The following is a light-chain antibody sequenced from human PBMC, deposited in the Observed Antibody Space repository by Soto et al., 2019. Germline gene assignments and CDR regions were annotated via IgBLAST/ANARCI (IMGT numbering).Light chain of an antibody. CDR1: SSNIGNNF. CDR3: GTCDTSRSGGL. J-gene: IGLJ2*01. V-gene: IGLV1-51*01. Sequence: QSVLTQPPSVSAAPGQTVTISCSGGSSNIGNNFVSWYQQLPGTAPKLLIYDNNKRPSGIPARFSASRSATSATLAITGLQTGDGAVYYCGTCDTSRSGGLFGGGTKLTVL. CDR2: DNN.